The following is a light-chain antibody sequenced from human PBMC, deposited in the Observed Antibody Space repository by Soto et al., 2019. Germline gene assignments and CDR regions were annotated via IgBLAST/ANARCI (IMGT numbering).Light chain of an antibody. J-gene: IGKJ1*01. CDR1: QSISNH. CDR2: AAS. Sequence: DIQMTQSPSSLSASVGDRVIITCRASQSISNHLNWYQQKPGKAPKLLIFAASSLQSGVPSRFSGSRSGPDFTLTISSLQPEDFGIYYCQQYDNSRTFGQGTKV. CDR3: QQYDNSRT. V-gene: IGKV1-39*01.